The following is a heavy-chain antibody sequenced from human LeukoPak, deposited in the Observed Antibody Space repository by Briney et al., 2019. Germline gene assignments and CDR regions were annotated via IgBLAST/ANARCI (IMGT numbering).Heavy chain of an antibody. Sequence: GXXSGMSGNRGSIIYADSVKGRFTISRDNAKNSLYLQMNSLRAEDTALYYCAKGFSYYYAGADYWGQGTLVTVSS. D-gene: IGHD3-22*01. CDR3: AKGFSYYYAGADY. J-gene: IGHJ4*02. V-gene: IGHV3-9*01. CDR2: MSGNRGSI.